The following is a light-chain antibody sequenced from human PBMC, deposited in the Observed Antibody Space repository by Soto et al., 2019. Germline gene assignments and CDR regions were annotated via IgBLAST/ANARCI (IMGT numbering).Light chain of an antibody. CDR1: QSVSNN. CDR2: YIS. J-gene: IGKJ5*01. V-gene: IGKV3D-15*01. Sequence: EIVLTQSPGTLSLSPGERATLSCRASQSVSNNYLAWYQQKPGQAPRLLIYYISTRATGIPARFSGSRSGTEFTLTINSLQSEDSAVYYCQQHNQWPITFGQGTRLEIK. CDR3: QQHNQWPIT.